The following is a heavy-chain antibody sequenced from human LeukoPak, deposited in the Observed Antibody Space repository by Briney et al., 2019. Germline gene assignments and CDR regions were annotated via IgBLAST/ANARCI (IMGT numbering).Heavy chain of an antibody. J-gene: IGHJ4*02. CDR1: GFTFSSYA. V-gene: IGHV3-30*04. CDR2: ISYDGSNK. CDR3: AKDKVLRYFDWLFDLDN. D-gene: IGHD3-9*01. Sequence: GGSLRLSCAASGFTFSSYAMHWVRQAPGKGLEGVAVISYDGSNKYYADSVKGRFTISRDNSKNTLYLQMNSLRAEDTAVYYCAKDKVLRYFDWLFDLDNWGQGTLVTVSS.